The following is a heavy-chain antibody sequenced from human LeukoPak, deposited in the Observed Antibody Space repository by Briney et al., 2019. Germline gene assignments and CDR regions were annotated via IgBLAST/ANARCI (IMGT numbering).Heavy chain of an antibody. V-gene: IGHV4-4*07. CDR3: ARDDWGLDY. D-gene: IGHD7-27*01. CDR2: IYTSGST. Sequence: SETLSLTCAVYGGSFSGYYWSWIRQPAGKGLEWIGRIYTSGSTNYNPSLKSRITMSVDTSKNQFSLRLNSVTAADTAVYYCARDDWGLDYWGQGTLVTVSS. J-gene: IGHJ4*02. CDR1: GGSFSGYY.